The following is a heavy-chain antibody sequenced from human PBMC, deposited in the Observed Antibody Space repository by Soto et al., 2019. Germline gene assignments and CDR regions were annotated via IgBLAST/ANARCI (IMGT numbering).Heavy chain of an antibody. V-gene: IGHV4-39*01. J-gene: IGHJ5*02. CDR1: GGSISSSSYY. CDR2: IYYSGST. D-gene: IGHD6-13*01. CDR3: AGTRANIAAAFDP. Sequence: SETLSLTCTVSGGSISSSSYYWGWIRQPPGKGLEWIGSIYYSGSTYYNPSLKSRVTISVDTSKNQFSLKLSSVTAADTAVYYCAGTRANIAAAFDPWGQGTLVTVSS.